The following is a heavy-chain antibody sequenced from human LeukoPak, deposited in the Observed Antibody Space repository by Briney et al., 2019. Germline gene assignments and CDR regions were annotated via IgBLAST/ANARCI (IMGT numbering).Heavy chain of an antibody. J-gene: IGHJ5*02. CDR1: GFTFSSYD. CDR3: ARAYYDSSGYYSFDP. D-gene: IGHD3-22*01. CDR2: IGTAGDT. V-gene: IGHV3-13*01. Sequence: GGSLRLSCATSGFTFSSYDMHWVRQATGKGLEWVSAIGTAGDTYYPGSAKGRFTISRENAKNSLYLQMNSLRAGDTAVYYCARAYYDSSGYYSFDPWGQGTLVTVSS.